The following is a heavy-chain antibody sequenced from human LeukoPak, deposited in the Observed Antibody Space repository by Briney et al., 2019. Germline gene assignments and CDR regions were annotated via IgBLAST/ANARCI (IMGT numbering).Heavy chain of an antibody. V-gene: IGHV3-21*01. Sequence: GFTFXXYSMSWVRXAPGKGLEWVSSISSSSSYIYYADSVKGRFTISRDNAKNSLYLQMNSLRAEDTAVYYCARDQGLYSYGYGTYPNWFDHWGQGTLVTVSS. CDR3: ARDQGLYSYGYGTYPNWFDH. CDR1: GFTFXXYS. J-gene: IGHJ5*02. D-gene: IGHD5-18*01. CDR2: ISSSSSYI.